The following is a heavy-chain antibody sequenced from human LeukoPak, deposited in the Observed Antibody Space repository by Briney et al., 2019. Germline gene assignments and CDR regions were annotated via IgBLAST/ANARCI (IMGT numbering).Heavy chain of an antibody. CDR2: INHSGST. Sequence: SETLSLTCAVYGGSFSGYYWSWIRQPPGKGLEWIGEINHSGSTNYNPSLKSRVTILVDTSKNQFSLKLSSVTAADTAVYYCAREGPLRPLDYWGQGTLVTVSS. D-gene: IGHD5/OR15-5a*01. CDR1: GGSFSGYY. CDR3: AREGPLRPLDY. V-gene: IGHV4-34*01. J-gene: IGHJ4*02.